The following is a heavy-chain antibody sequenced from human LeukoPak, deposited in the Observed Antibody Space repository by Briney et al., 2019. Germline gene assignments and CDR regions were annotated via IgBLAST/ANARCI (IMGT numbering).Heavy chain of an antibody. D-gene: IGHD1-1*01. CDR2: TYYRSKWYN. J-gene: IGHJ4*02. V-gene: IGHV6-1*01. CDR3: ARSPFRRQVEPFDY. Sequence: SQTLSLTCAISGDSVSSKSVAWNWIRQSPSRGLEWLGRTYYRSKWYNDYAVSVQSRININPDTSKNQFSLQLNSVTPEDTAVYYCARSPFRRQVEPFDYWGQGALVTVSS. CDR1: GDSVSSKSVA.